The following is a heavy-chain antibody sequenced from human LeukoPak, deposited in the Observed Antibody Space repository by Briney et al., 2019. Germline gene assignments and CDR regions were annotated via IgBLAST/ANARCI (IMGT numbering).Heavy chain of an antibody. J-gene: IGHJ4*02. Sequence: SETLSLTCTVSGGSIISSTYYWGWIRQPPGKGLAWIGSIYYSGSTYYNPSLKSRVTISVDTSKNQFSLKLSSVTAADTAVYYCASLRERSYYARGFDYWGQGTLVTVSS. CDR1: GGSIISSTYY. V-gene: IGHV4-39*01. CDR2: IYYSGST. D-gene: IGHD1-26*01. CDR3: ASLRERSYYARGFDY.